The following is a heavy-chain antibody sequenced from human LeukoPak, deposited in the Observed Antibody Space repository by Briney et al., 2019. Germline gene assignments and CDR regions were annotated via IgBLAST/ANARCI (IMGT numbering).Heavy chain of an antibody. CDR2: IYYSGST. CDR3: AREALEVPQALDI. V-gene: IGHV4-31*03. Sequence: PSETLSLTCTVSGGSISSGGYYWSWIRQHPGKGLEWIGYIYYSGSTYYNPSLKSRVTISVDTSKNQFSLKLSSVTAADTAVYYCAREALEVPQALDIWGQGTMVTVSS. J-gene: IGHJ3*02. CDR1: GGSISSGGYY.